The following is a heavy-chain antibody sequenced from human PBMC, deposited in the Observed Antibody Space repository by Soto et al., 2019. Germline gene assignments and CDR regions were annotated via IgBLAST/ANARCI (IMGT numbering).Heavy chain of an antibody. V-gene: IGHV3-74*01. CDR2: TYGDGTST. CDR1: GFSFSTSW. D-gene: IGHD3-16*01. CDR3: ATDLGLRGGY. Sequence: EVQLVESGGDLVQPGRSLRLSCAASGFSFSTSWMHWVRQAPGEGLVWVSRTYGDGTSTSYSDSVKGRFTISGDNAKNTLYLQMNSLRAEDTAMYYCATDLGLRGGYWGQGTLVTVSS. J-gene: IGHJ4*02.